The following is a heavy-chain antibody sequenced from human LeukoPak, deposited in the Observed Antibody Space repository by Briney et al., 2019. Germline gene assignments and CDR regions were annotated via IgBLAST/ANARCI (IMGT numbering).Heavy chain of an antibody. V-gene: IGHV1-2*02. D-gene: IGHD2-2*01. CDR3: ASNRGYCSSTSCPQYGAFDI. CDR1: GFTFTGYY. Sequence: APVKVSCKASGFTFTGYYMHWVRQAPGQGLEWMGWISPKSGGTNYAQKFQGRVTMTRDTSISTAYMELSRLRSDDTAVYYCASNRGYCSSTSCPQYGAFDIWGQGTMVTVSS. CDR2: ISPKSGGT. J-gene: IGHJ3*02.